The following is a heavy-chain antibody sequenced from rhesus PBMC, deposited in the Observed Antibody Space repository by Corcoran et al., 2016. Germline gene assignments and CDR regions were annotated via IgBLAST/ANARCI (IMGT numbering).Heavy chain of an antibody. D-gene: IGHD1-20*01. CDR2: IYWNDDK. CDR3: ARRITGTTGRFDV. CDR1: GFSLSTSGLG. Sequence: QVTLKESGPALVKPTQTLTLTCTFSGFSLSTSGLGVGWIRQPPGKTLEWLTHIYWNDDKRYNTSLKTRLTISKDTSKNQVVLTMTNMDPVDTATYFCARRITGTTGRFDVWGPGVLITVSS. V-gene: IGHV2-1*01. J-gene: IGHJ5-1*01.